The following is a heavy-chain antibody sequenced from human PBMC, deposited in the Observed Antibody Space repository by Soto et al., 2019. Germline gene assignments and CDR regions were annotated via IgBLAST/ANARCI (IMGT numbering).Heavy chain of an antibody. Sequence: EVQLVESGGGLVKPGGSLRLSCAASGFTFSSYMMNWVRQAPGKGLEWVSSISSSSNYKYYADSVKGRFTISRDNAKNSLYLQKNSLRAEDTAVYYCARDPSPYDFWSGYSVWGLDYWGQGTLVTVSS. CDR1: GFTFSSYM. D-gene: IGHD3-3*01. V-gene: IGHV3-21*01. CDR3: ARDPSPYDFWSGYSVWGLDY. CDR2: ISSSSNYK. J-gene: IGHJ4*02.